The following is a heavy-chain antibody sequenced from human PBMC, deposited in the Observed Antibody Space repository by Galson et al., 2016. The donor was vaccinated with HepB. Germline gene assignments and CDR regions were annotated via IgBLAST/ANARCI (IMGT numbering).Heavy chain of an antibody. CDR1: GFTFKNYW. J-gene: IGHJ6*02. D-gene: IGHD2-2*01. V-gene: IGHV3-30*03. CDR3: ARDPQYQLTNYYYYGMDV. Sequence: SLRLSCAASGFTFKNYWMTWVRQAPGKGLEWVALMIYDGSKQYYADSVKGRFTISRDNSKNTLYLQMNSLRAEDTAVYYCARDPQYQLTNYYYYGMDVWGQGTTVTV. CDR2: MIYDGSKQ.